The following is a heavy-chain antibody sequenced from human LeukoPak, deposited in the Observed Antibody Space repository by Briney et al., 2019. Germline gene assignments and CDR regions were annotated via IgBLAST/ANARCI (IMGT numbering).Heavy chain of an antibody. V-gene: IGHV3-53*01. J-gene: IGHJ4*02. CDR3: ARGGSRTFDN. Sequence: GGSLRLSCAASGFIVSSNYMSWVRQAPGKGLEWVSVIYSGGRTYYADSVKGRFTITRDNAKNSLYLQLNSLRADDTAVYYCARGGSRTFDNWGQGTLVAVSS. CDR2: IYSGGRT. D-gene: IGHD3-10*01. CDR1: GFIVSSNY.